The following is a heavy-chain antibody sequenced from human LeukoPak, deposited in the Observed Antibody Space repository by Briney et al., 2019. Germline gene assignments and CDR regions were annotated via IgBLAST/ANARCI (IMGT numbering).Heavy chain of an antibody. CDR3: ARSYCSSTSCYAFDI. CDR2: ISSSSSYI. D-gene: IGHD2-2*01. CDR1: GFTFSSYS. V-gene: IGHV3-21*01. J-gene: IGHJ3*02. Sequence: GGSLRLSCAASGFTFSSYSINWVRQAPGKGLEWVSSISSSSSYIYYADSVKGRFTISRDNAKNSLYLQMNSLRAEDTAVYYRARSYCSSTSCYAFDIWGQGTMVTVSS.